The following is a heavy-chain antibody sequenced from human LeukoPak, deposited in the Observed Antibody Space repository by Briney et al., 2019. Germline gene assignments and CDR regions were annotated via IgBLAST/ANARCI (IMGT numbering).Heavy chain of an antibody. CDR1: GFTFSDYY. V-gene: IGHV3-11*01. CDR2: ISSSGSTI. J-gene: IGHJ6*02. Sequence: AGGSLRLSCAASGFTFSDYYMSWIRQAPGKGLEWVSYISSSGSTIYYADSVKGRFTISRDNAKNSLYLQMNSLRAEDTAVYYRARDSMGGAVAGTTTNYYYGMDVWGQGTTVTVSS. D-gene: IGHD6-19*01. CDR3: ARDSMGGAVAGTTTNYYYGMDV.